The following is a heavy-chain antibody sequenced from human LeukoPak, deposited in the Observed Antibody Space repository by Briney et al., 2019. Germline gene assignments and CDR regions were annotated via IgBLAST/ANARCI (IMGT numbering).Heavy chain of an antibody. CDR2: IKQDGSEK. V-gene: IGHV3-7*01. CDR3: ARDRYYYSSGKGPFDP. CDR1: GFTFSSYW. J-gene: IGHJ5*02. D-gene: IGHD3-10*01. Sequence: PGGSLRLSCATSGFTFSSYWMSWVRQAPGRGLEWVANIKQDGSEKYYVDSVKGRFTISRDNAYNSLHLQMNSLRVEDTAVYYCARDRYYYSSGKGPFDPWGQGTLVTVSS.